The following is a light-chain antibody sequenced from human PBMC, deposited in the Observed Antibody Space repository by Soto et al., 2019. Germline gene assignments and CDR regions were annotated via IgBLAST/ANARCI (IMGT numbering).Light chain of an antibody. Sequence: EIVLTQSPGTLSLSPGERATLSCRASHTISSSYLAWYQQKPGQAPRLLMYGISRRATGIPDRFSGSGSGTDFTLTITRLEPEDFAVYYYQQYVTSSPRTFGQGTKVEI. CDR2: GIS. CDR1: HTISSSY. J-gene: IGKJ1*01. V-gene: IGKV3-20*01. CDR3: QQYVTSSPRT.